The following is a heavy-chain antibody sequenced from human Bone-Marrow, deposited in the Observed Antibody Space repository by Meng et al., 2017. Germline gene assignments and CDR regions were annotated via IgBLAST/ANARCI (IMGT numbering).Heavy chain of an antibody. J-gene: IGHJ3*02. V-gene: IGHV4-4*02. CDR2: IYHSGST. CDR1: GGSISSSNW. D-gene: IGHD3-10*01. CDR3: ASRFNYYGSGSYPDDAFDI. Sequence: GSLRLSYAVSGGSISSSNWWSWVRQPPGKGLEWIGEIYHSGSTNYNPSLKSRVTISVDKSKNQFSLKLSSVTAADTAVYYCASRFNYYGSGSYPDDAFDIWGQGTMVTVSS.